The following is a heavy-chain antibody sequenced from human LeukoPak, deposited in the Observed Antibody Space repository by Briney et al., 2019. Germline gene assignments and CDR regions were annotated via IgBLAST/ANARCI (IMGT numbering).Heavy chain of an antibody. V-gene: IGHV4-4*07. CDR3: ARAIWYGSGTTAFDY. CDR2: IYTSGST. D-gene: IGHD3-10*01. Sequence: SETLSLTCTVSGGSISSYYWSWIRQPAGKGLEWIGRIYTSGSTNYNPSLKSRVTMSVDTSKNQFSLKLNSATAADTAVYFCARAIWYGSGTTAFDYWGPGTLVTVSS. J-gene: IGHJ4*02. CDR1: GGSISSYY.